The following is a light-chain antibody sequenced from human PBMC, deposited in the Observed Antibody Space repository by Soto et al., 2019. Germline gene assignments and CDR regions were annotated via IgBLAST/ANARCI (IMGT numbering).Light chain of an antibody. CDR3: VQYNSLPYT. Sequence: DIQVTQSPSTLSAFVGDRVILTCRASQNVNIWLAWYQQRPRKAPKLLIYKTSSLESGVPSRFSGSGSGTDFTLTISSLETDDFGTYFCVQYNSLPYTFGQGTKLEIK. V-gene: IGKV1-5*03. CDR1: QNVNIW. J-gene: IGKJ2*01. CDR2: KTS.